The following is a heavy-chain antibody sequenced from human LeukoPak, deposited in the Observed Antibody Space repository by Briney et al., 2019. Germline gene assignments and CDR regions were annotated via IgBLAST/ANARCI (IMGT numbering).Heavy chain of an antibody. D-gene: IGHD5-12*01. Sequence: PGGSLRLSCAASGFTFSSYAMGWVRQAPGKGLEWVSAISGSGGSTYYADSVKGRFTISRDNSKNTLYLQMNSLRAEDTTVYYCAKDPSYSGYGPDYWGQGTLVTVSS. V-gene: IGHV3-23*01. CDR3: AKDPSYSGYGPDY. CDR1: GFTFSSYA. J-gene: IGHJ4*02. CDR2: ISGSGGST.